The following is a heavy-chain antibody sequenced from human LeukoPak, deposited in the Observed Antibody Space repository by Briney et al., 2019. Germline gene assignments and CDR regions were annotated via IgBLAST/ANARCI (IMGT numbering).Heavy chain of an antibody. J-gene: IGHJ4*02. Sequence: GGSLRLSCAASGFTFSSYSMNWVRQAPAKGLEWVSSISSSSYIYYADSVKGRFTISRDNAQNSMYLQMNSLRAEDPAVYFFSRDGGLTGYYRRPRMDYYFDYWGQGTLVTVSS. CDR3: SRDGGLTGYYRRPRMDYYFDY. V-gene: IGHV3-21*01. CDR2: ISSSSYI. CDR1: GFTFSSYS. D-gene: IGHD3-9*01.